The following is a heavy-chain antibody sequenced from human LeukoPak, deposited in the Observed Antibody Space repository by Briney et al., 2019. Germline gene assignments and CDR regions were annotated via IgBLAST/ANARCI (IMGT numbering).Heavy chain of an antibody. J-gene: IGHJ4*02. CDR1: GFTFSSYA. V-gene: IGHV3-23*01. CDR3: AKRDTDLYSSSPFDY. D-gene: IGHD6-6*01. Sequence: AGGSLRLSCAASGFTFSSYAMSWVRQAPGKGLEWVSAISGSGGSTCYADSVKGRFTISRDNSKNTLYLQMNSLRAEDTAVYYCAKRDTDLYSSSPFDYWGQGTLVTVSS. CDR2: ISGSGGST.